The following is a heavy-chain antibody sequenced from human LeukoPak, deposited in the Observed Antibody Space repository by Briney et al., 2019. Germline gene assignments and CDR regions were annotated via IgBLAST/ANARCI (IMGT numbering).Heavy chain of an antibody. CDR3: ARRTIGYCSGGSCYSEPLGY. Sequence: GGSLRLSCAASGFTFSDYYMSWIRQAPGKGLEWVSYISSSSSYTNYADSVKGRFTISRDNAKNSLYLQMNGLRAEDTAVYYCARRTIGYCSGGSCYSEPLGYWGQGTLVTVSS. CDR1: GFTFSDYY. CDR2: ISSSSSYT. D-gene: IGHD2-15*01. J-gene: IGHJ4*02. V-gene: IGHV3-11*06.